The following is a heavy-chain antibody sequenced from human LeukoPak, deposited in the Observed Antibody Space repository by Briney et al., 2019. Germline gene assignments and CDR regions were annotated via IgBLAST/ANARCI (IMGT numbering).Heavy chain of an antibody. CDR3: ARSSILTAPFDY. V-gene: IGHV1-24*01. CDR1: GYTLTELS. D-gene: IGHD6-13*01. J-gene: IGHJ4*02. CDR2: FDPEVGKT. Sequence: ASVKVSCKVSGYTLTELSMHWVRQAPGKGLEWMGGFDPEVGKTIYAQRFQGRVTMTEDTSTDTAYMELSSLRSEGTAVYYCARSSILTAPFDYWGQGTLVTVSS.